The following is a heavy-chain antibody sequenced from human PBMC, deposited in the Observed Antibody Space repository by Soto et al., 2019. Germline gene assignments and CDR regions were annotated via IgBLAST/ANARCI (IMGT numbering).Heavy chain of an antibody. J-gene: IGHJ6*02. CDR2: ISSSSSYI. CDR1: GFTFSSYS. D-gene: IGHD3-9*01. CDR3: ARDRYYDILTGPSYGMDV. Sequence: SLRLSRAASGFTFSSYSMNWVRQAPGKGLEWVSSISSSSSYIYYADSVKGRFTISRDNAKNSLYLQMNSLRAEDTAVYYCARDRYYDILTGPSYGMDVWGQGTTVTVSS. V-gene: IGHV3-21*01.